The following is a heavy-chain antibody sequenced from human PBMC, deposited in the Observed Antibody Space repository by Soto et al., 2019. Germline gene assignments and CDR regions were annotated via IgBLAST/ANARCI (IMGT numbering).Heavy chain of an antibody. CDR2: IYDSGSP. CDR1: GGSISSDGAYYR. V-gene: IGHV4-31*03. Sequence: QMQLQESGPGLVSPSQTLSLPCTVSGGSISSDGAYYRWSWIHQHPGKGLEWIGYIYDSGSPYYHPSLESRVIVSVDTSKNQFSLKLSSLTAADTAVYYCARVRENYFDAWGQGILVTVSS. CDR3: ARVRENYFDA. J-gene: IGHJ4*02.